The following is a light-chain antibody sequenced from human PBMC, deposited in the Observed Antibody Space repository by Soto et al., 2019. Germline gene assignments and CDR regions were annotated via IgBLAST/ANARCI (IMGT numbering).Light chain of an antibody. CDR1: QSVRRY. Sequence: EIVLIQSPATLSLSPGERATLSCRASQSVRRYLAWYQQKPGQAPRLLIYDASNRATGIPARFSGSGSGTDFTLTISSLEPEDFAVYYCQQRSTWPRYTFGQGTKMEIK. V-gene: IGKV3-11*01. CDR2: DAS. CDR3: QQRSTWPRYT. J-gene: IGKJ2*01.